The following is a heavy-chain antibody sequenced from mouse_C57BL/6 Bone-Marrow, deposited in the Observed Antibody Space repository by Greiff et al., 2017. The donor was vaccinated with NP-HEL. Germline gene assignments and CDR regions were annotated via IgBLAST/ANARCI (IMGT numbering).Heavy chain of an antibody. J-gene: IGHJ2*01. CDR1: GFSLTSYG. D-gene: IGHD3-2*02. V-gene: IGHV2-4*01. Sequence: VQLQQSGPGLVQPSQSLSITCTVSGFSLTSYGVHWVRQPPGKGLEWLGVIWSGGSTDYNAAFISRLSISKDNSKSQVFFKMNSLQADDTAIYYCALDSSGYPDYWGQGTTLTVSS. CDR3: ALDSSGYPDY. CDR2: IWSGGST.